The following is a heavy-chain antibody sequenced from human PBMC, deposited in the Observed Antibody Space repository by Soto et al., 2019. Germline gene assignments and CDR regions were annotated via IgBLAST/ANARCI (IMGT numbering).Heavy chain of an antibody. Sequence: QVQQVQSGAEVKKPGASVKVSCKASGYTFTSHGISWVRQAPGQGLEWMGWISAYNGNTKYTQKIQGRVTMTTDTSTSTAYMELRSLRPDDTAVYYCARGDKYEILSGYHNHYAMDVWGQGTTVTVSS. J-gene: IGHJ6*02. D-gene: IGHD3-9*01. CDR2: ISAYNGNT. CDR1: GYTFTSHG. CDR3: ARGDKYEILSGYHNHYAMDV. V-gene: IGHV1-18*01.